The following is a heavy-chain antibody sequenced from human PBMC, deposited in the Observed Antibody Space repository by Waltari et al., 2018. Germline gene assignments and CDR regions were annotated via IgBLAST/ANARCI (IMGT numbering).Heavy chain of an antibody. V-gene: IGHV3-33*01. CDR3: ARYSGSYLDY. J-gene: IGHJ4*02. D-gene: IGHD1-26*01. Sequence: HVQLVESGGGVVQPGRSLTLSCGASGFTFSSYGCHWVRQAPGKGLEWVAAIWNDGSNFYADSVKGRFTISRDNSKKTVYLEMNSLRDGDTALYYCARYSGSYLDYWGQGTLVTVSS. CDR1: GFTFSSYG. CDR2: IWNDGSN.